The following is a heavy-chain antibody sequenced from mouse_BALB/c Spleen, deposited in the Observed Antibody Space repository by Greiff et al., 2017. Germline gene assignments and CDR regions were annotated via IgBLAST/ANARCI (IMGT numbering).Heavy chain of an antibody. CDR1: GFTFSDYY. CDR3: ARARWLLRDYYAMDY. V-gene: IGHV5-4*02. Sequence: EVKRVESGGGLVKPGGSLKLSCAASGFTFSDYYMYWVRQTPEKRLEWVATISDGGSYTYYPDSVKGRFTISRDNAKNNLYLQMSSLKSEDTAMYYCARARWLLRDYYAMDYWGQGTSVTVSS. D-gene: IGHD2-3*01. J-gene: IGHJ4*01. CDR2: ISDGGSYT.